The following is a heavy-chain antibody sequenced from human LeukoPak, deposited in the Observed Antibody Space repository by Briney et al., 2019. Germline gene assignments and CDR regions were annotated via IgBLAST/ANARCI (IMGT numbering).Heavy chain of an antibody. D-gene: IGHD6-25*01. J-gene: IGHJ4*02. CDR2: ISAYNGNT. V-gene: IGHV1-18*01. CDR3: ARDLAMRRLDY. Sequence: ASVQVSCKASGYTFTSYGISWLRQAPGQGLEWMGWISAYNGNTNYAQKLEGRVTMTTDTSTSTAYMELRSLRSDDTAVYYCARDLAMRRLDYWGQGTLVTVSS. CDR1: GYTFTSYG.